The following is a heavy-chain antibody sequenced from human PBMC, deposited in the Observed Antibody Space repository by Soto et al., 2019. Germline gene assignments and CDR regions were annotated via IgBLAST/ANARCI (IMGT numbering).Heavy chain of an antibody. V-gene: IGHV3-15*01. CDR2: IKSKGDGGTR. D-gene: IGHD6-19*01. J-gene: IGHJ5*02. CDR3: TTVTRRYSSGWYGH. Sequence: GGSLRLSCAASGFTLNKAWMSWVRQAPGKGLEWVGRIKSKGDGGTRDYAAPVKGRFSISGDDSKNTLYLQMNSLKTEDTAVYYCTTVTRRYSSGWYGHWGQGTLVTVSS. CDR1: GFTLNKAW.